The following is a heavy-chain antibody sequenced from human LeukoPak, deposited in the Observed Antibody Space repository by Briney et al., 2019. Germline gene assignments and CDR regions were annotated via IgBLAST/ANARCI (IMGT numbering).Heavy chain of an antibody. J-gene: IGHJ1*01. CDR1: GYSFTSYW. Sequence: GESLKISCKGSGYSFTSYWIGWVRQMPGKGLEWMGIIYPDDSDTRYSPSFQGQVTISADKSISTAYLQWSSLKASDTAMYYCARFLGRTVTGSYFRHWGQGTLVTVSS. V-gene: IGHV5-51*01. CDR2: IYPDDSDT. D-gene: IGHD4-17*01. CDR3: ARFLGRTVTGSYFRH.